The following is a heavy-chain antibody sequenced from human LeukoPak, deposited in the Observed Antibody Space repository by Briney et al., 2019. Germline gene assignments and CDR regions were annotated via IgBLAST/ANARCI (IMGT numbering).Heavy chain of an antibody. J-gene: IGHJ4*02. V-gene: IGHV1-18*01. Sequence: GASVKVSCKASGYSFTSYGFTWVRQAPGQGLEWMGWISGYNGNTIYAQKLQGRVTMTTDPSTSTAYMELRRLRSDDTAVYYCARDPDVRGAQIDYWGQGTLVTVSS. CDR2: ISGYNGNT. D-gene: IGHD3-10*01. CDR1: GYSFTSYG. CDR3: ARDPDVRGAQIDY.